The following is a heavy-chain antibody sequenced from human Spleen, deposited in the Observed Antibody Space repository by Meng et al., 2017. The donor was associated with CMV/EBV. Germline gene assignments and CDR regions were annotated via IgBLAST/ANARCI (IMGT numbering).Heavy chain of an antibody. D-gene: IGHD2-8*01. J-gene: IGHJ6*02. CDR1: GFTFSRYW. CDR2: VYSGGSNT. V-gene: IGHV3-23*03. Sequence: GGSLRLSCATSGFTFSRYWMHWVRQAPGKGLEWVSLVYSGGSNTYYADSVKGRFIISRDNSKNTLYLQMNSLRAEDTAIYYCAKGDVYMDVWGQGTTVTVSS. CDR3: AKGDVYMDV.